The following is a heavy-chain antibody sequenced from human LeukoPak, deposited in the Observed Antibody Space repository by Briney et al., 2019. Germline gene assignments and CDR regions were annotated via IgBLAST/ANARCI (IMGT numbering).Heavy chain of an antibody. Sequence: GGSLRLSCDASGFTFSKHAMTWVRQAPGKGLEWVSAIGGSGDSTYSAASVKGRFTISRDNSKNTLFLQMNSLRAEDTAVYYWANRKPGNYFDYWGQGPLVTVSS. D-gene: IGHD1-14*01. J-gene: IGHJ4*02. CDR2: IGGSGDST. CDR3: ANRKPGNYFDY. V-gene: IGHV3-23*01. CDR1: GFTFSKHA.